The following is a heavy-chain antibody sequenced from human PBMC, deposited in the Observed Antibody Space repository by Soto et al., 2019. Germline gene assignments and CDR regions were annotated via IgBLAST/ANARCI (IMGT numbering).Heavy chain of an antibody. CDR1: GFTFSSYW. Sequence: GGSLRLSCAASGFTFSSYWMHWVRQAPGKGLVWVSNIKQDGSETTYADSVKGRFTISRDNAKNLLYLQMNSLRAEDTAVYYCARDRGGDSSGFLDYWGQGTLVTVSS. J-gene: IGHJ4*02. CDR3: ARDRGGDSSGFLDY. V-gene: IGHV3-74*01. CDR2: IKQDGSET. D-gene: IGHD6-19*01.